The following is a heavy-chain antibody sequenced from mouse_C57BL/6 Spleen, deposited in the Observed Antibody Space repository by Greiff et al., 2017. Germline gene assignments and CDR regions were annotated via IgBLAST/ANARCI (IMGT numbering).Heavy chain of an antibody. CDR1: GYAFSSSW. CDR2: IYPGDGDT. V-gene: IGHV1-82*01. D-gene: IGHD1-1*01. J-gene: IGHJ2*01. CDR3: ARGYYGSSYIFDY. Sequence: QVQLQQSGPELVKPGASVKISCKASGYAFSSSWMNWVKQRPGKGLEWIGRIYPGDGDTNYNGKFKGKATLTADKSSSTAYMQISSLTSEDSAVYFCARGYYGSSYIFDYWGQGTTLTVSS.